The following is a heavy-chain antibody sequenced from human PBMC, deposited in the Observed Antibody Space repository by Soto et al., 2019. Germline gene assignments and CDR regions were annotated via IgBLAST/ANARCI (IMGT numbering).Heavy chain of an antibody. D-gene: IGHD3-10*01. J-gene: IGHJ4*02. V-gene: IGHV4-34*01. CDR1: GGSFSGYY. Sequence: SETLSLTCAVYGGSFSGYYWSWIRQPPGKGLEWIGEINHSGSTNYNPSLKSRVTNSVDTSKNQFSLKLSSVTAADTAVYYCARFVWFGELYHYFDYWGQGTLVTVSS. CDR3: ARFVWFGELYHYFDY. CDR2: INHSGST.